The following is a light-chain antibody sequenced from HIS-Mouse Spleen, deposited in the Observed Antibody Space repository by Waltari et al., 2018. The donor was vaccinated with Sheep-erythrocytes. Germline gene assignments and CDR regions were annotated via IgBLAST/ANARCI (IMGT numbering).Light chain of an antibody. V-gene: IGLV2-11*01. CDR3: CSYAGSYNHV. J-gene: IGLJ1*01. CDR1: SSDVGGYNS. Sequence: QSALTQPRSVSGSTGQSVTISCPGPSSDVGGYNSVSWYQQHPGKAPKLMIYDVSKRPSGVPDRFSGSKSGNTASLTISGLQAEDEADYYCCSYAGSYNHVFATGTKVTVL. CDR2: DVS.